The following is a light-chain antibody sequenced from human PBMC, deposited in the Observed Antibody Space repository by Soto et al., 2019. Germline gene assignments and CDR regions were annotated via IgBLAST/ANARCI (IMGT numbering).Light chain of an antibody. CDR1: QSISYN. J-gene: IGKJ2*01. V-gene: IGKV3-11*01. Sequence: EIVLTQSPATLSLSPGERATLSCRASQSISYNLAWYQQKPGQAPRLLIYDASNRATGVPARFSGRGSGTDFTLSISSLEPEDFAVYYGQRCGDWPLYTFGQGPRLEIK. CDR2: DAS. CDR3: QRCGDWPLYT.